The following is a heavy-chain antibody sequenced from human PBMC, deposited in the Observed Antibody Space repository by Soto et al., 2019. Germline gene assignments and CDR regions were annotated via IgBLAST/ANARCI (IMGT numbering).Heavy chain of an antibody. D-gene: IGHD6-13*01. CDR1: GGTFSSYA. Sequence: SVKVSCKASGGTFSSYAISWVRQAPGQGLEWKGGIIPIFGTANYAQKFQGRVTITADESTSTAYMELSSLSSEDTALYYCARVGSSSWFVRSTIFDYWGQGTLVTVSS. CDR3: ARVGSSSWFVRSTIFDY. V-gene: IGHV1-69*13. CDR2: IIPIFGTA. J-gene: IGHJ4*02.